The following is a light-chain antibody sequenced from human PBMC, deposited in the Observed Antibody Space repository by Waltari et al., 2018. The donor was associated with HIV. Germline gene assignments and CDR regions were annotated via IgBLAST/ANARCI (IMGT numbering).Light chain of an antibody. Sequence: QSVLTQPPSASGSPGQSVTISCTGTSSDVGGYKYVSWYQQHPGKAPKLMIYEVSKRPSVFPDRFSGSNSGNTASLTVSGLHAEDEADYYCSSYAGSNNVVFGGGTKLTVL. J-gene: IGLJ2*01. CDR3: SSYAGSNNVV. V-gene: IGLV2-8*01. CDR2: EVS. CDR1: SSDVGGYKY.